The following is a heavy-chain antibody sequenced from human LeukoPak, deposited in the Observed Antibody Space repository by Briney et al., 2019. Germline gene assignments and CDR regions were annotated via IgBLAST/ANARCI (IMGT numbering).Heavy chain of an antibody. J-gene: IGHJ4*02. CDR3: AREYYYDSSGYYYV. D-gene: IGHD3-22*01. V-gene: IGHV1-18*01. Sequence: ASVKVSCKASGYTFTSYGISWVRQAPGQGLERMGWISAYNGNTNYAQKLQGRVTMTTDTSTSTAYMELRSLRSDDTAVYYCAREYYYDSSGYYYVWGQGTLVTVSS. CDR1: GYTFTSYG. CDR2: ISAYNGNT.